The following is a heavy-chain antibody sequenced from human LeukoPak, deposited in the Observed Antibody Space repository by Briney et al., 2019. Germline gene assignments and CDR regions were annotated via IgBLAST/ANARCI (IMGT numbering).Heavy chain of an antibody. CDR1: GFTFSNYA. D-gene: IGHD5-18*01. J-gene: IGHJ4*02. CDR2: ISGSGGST. CDR3: TKGTIWLPFDY. V-gene: IGHV3-23*01. Sequence: GGSLRLSCAAFGFTFSNYAMSWARQAPGKGLEWVSAISGSGGSTYYADSVKGRFTISRDNSKNTLYLQMNSLRAEDTAVYYCTKGTIWLPFDYWGQGTLVTVSS.